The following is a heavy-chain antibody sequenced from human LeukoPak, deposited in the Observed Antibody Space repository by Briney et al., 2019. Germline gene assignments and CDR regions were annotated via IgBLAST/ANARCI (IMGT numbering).Heavy chain of an antibody. CDR3: ARDLAGSSWQDC. Sequence: GGSLRLSCAASGFTSSVYYMSWIRPAPEEGLEWVSSISSSSSYTKYTDSVKGRFTNTRDSAKNSLNLQMSSLRAEDTAVYYCARDLAGSSWQDCWGQGTLLTVSS. D-gene: IGHD6-13*01. V-gene: IGHV3-11*06. CDR1: GFTSSVYY. CDR2: ISSSSSYT. J-gene: IGHJ4*02.